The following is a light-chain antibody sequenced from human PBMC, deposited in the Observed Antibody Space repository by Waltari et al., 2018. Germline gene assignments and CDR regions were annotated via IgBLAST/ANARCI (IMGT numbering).Light chain of an antibody. Sequence: QSVLTQPPSASGPPGQRVTISCSGSSSNIGSNTVNWYQQLPGTAPKLLIYINNELPSWVTERFCGPNSGTSASLAISGFKSDDEADYYCAAWDDSLNGWVFGVGTKLTVL. V-gene: IGLV1-44*01. CDR3: AAWDDSLNGWV. CDR1: SSNIGSNT. CDR2: INN. J-gene: IGLJ3*02.